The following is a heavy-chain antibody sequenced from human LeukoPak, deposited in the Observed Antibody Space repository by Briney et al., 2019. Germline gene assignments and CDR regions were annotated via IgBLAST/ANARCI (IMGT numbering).Heavy chain of an antibody. Sequence: GGSLRLSCAASGFTFSSYWMHWVRQVPGKGLVWVSRINSDGSTTRYADSVKGRFTISRDNAKNTVYLQMNSLRAEDTAVYYCVRGGVTGSGTYYVLNWGQGTLITVSS. J-gene: IGHJ4*02. CDR2: INSDGSTT. V-gene: IGHV3-74*01. CDR1: GFTFSSYW. CDR3: VRGGVTGSGTYYVLN. D-gene: IGHD3-10*01.